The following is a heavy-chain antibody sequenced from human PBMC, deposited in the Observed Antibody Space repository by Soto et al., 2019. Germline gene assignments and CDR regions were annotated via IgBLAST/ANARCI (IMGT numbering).Heavy chain of an antibody. J-gene: IGHJ4*02. CDR2: ISGSGGST. CDR3: AKLRFRVVPAAESYFDY. D-gene: IGHD2-2*01. V-gene: IGHV3-23*01. CDR1: GFTFSSYA. Sequence: GGSLRLSCAASGFTFSSYAMSWVRQAPGKGLEWVSAISGSGGSTYYADSVKGRFTISRDNSKNTLYLQMNSLRAEDTAVYYCAKLRFRVVPAAESYFDYWGQGTLVTVSS.